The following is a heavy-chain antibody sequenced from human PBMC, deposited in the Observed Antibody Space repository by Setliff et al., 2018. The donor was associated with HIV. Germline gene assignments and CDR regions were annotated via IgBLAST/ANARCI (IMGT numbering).Heavy chain of an antibody. CDR3: ARDSEVTYYYDSSGYNRIAFDI. D-gene: IGHD3-22*01. J-gene: IGHJ3*02. CDR1: GGTFSSYV. V-gene: IGHV1-69*05. CDR2: IIPMYGVA. Sequence: SVKVSCKASGGTFSSYVISWVRQAPGQGPEWMGGIIPMYGVANYAQKFQGRVTITTDESTGTAYMELSSLRSEDTAVYYCARDSEVTYYYDSSGYNRIAFDIRGQGTMVTVSS.